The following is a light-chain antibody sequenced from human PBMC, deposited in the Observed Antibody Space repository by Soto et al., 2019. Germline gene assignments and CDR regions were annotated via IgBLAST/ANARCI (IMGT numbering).Light chain of an antibody. V-gene: IGLV2-14*01. CDR3: NSYTSSSTYV. CDR1: TSDVGRYNY. Sequence: QSALTQPASVSGSPGQSITISCTGTTSDVGRYNYVSWYQQHPGKAPKLIIYDVSNRPSGVSNRFSGSKSGNTASLTISGPQAEDEADYYCNSYTSSSTYVFGTGTKVNVL. J-gene: IGLJ1*01. CDR2: DVS.